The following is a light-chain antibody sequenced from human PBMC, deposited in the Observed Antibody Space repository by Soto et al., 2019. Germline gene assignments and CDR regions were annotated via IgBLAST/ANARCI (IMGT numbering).Light chain of an antibody. V-gene: IGLV2-23*02. CDR1: SSDIGGFDL. CDR2: EVN. J-gene: IGLJ2*01. Sequence: QSALTQPDSLSGSPGQSITISCTGSSSDIGGFDLVSWYQQHPDKAPKLLLYEVNKRPSGVSNRFSGSKSGNTASLTISGLQADDEAYYYCCSYVGIRNFVFGGGTKVTVL. CDR3: CSYVGIRNFV.